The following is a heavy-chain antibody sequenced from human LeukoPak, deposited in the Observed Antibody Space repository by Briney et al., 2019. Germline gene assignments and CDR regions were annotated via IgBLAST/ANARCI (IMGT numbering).Heavy chain of an antibody. CDR1: GPSMRTSY. CDR3: ASQRGWSGGWFDP. Sequence: SETLSLTCTVSGPSMRTSYWSWIRQPPGKGLEGIGYIYSSGSTTYKPSLKSRVTISVDTPKNQFSLRPTSVTAADTAVHYCASQRGWSGGWFDPWGQGTLVTVSS. J-gene: IGHJ5*02. V-gene: IGHV4-59*08. CDR2: IYSSGST. D-gene: IGHD3-10*01.